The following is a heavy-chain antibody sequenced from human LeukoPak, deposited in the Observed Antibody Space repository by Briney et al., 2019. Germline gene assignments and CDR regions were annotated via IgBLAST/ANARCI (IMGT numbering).Heavy chain of an antibody. CDR3: ARLIAEVGGGTNYFDT. D-gene: IGHD2-21*01. CDR2: IYYSGST. J-gene: IGHJ4*02. V-gene: IGHV4-59*12. Sequence: SETLSLTCTVSGGSISSYYWSWIRQPPGKGLEWIGYIYYSGSTNYNPSLESRVTMSVDTSKNQFSLRLTSVTAADTAVYYCARLIAEVGGGTNYFDTWGQGTLVTVSS. CDR1: GGSISSYY.